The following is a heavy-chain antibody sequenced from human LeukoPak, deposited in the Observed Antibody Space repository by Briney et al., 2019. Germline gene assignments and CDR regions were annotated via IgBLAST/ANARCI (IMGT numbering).Heavy chain of an antibody. V-gene: IGHV3-48*03. CDR1: GFTFSSYE. D-gene: IGHD3-10*01. CDR3: ARYGSDSNYIPYYYALDV. Sequence: GGSLRLSCAASGFTFSSYEMNWVRQAPGKGLEWVSNISSSGSTIHYADSVKGRFTISRDNAKNSLYLQMNSLRAEDTAVYYCARYGSDSNYIPYYYALDVWGQGTTVTVSS. J-gene: IGHJ6*02. CDR2: ISSSGSTI.